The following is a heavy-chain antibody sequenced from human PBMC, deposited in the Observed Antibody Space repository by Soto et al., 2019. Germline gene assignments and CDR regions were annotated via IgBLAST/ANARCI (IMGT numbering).Heavy chain of an antibody. D-gene: IGHD2-2*01. CDR2: IFYSGTT. CDR1: GGSVSSGSYY. V-gene: IGHV4-30-4*08. Sequence: SETLSLTCTVSGGSVSSGSYYWSWIRQPPGKGLECIGYIFYSGTTYYNPSLKSRVTISVDTSKNQFSLKLNSVTAADTAVYYCARITSAFDPWGQGTLVTVSS. J-gene: IGHJ5*02. CDR3: ARITSAFDP.